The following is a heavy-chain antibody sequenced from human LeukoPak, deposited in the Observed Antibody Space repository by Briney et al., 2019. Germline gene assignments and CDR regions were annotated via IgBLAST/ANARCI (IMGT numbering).Heavy chain of an antibody. CDR2: IYYSGST. Sequence: SETLSLTCTVSGGSISSYYWSWIRQPPGKGLEWIGYIYYSGSTNYNPSLKSRVTISVDTSKNQFSLKLSSVTAADTAVYYCATISPGITMVRGVLDYWGQGTLVTVSS. D-gene: IGHD3-10*01. J-gene: IGHJ4*02. V-gene: IGHV4-59*01. CDR1: GGSISSYY. CDR3: ATISPGITMVRGVLDY.